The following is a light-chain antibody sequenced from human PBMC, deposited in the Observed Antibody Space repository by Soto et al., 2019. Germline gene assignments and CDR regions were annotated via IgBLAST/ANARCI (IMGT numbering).Light chain of an antibody. CDR3: QQYGSSHPWT. Sequence: EIVLTQSPGTLSLSPGERATLSCRASQSVSSSYLAWYQQKPAQATRLLIYGASSRANGIPDRFSGSGSGTDFTLTLSRLEPEDFALYYCQQYGSSHPWTFGQGTKVDI. CDR1: QSVSSSY. V-gene: IGKV3-20*01. CDR2: GAS. J-gene: IGKJ1*01.